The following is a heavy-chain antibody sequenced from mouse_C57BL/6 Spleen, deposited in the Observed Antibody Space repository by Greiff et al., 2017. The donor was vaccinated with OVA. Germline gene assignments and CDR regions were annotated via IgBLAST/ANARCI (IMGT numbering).Heavy chain of an antibody. V-gene: IGHV1-64*01. CDR3: ASYDYDGLYYAMDY. CDR2: IHPNSGST. CDR1: GYTFTSYW. J-gene: IGHJ4*01. Sequence: VQLQQPGAELVKPGASVKLSCKASGYTFTSYWMHWVKQRPGQGLEWIGMIHPNSGSTNYNEKFKSKATLTVDKSSSTAYMQLSSLTSEDSAVYYCASYDYDGLYYAMDYWGQGTSVTVSS. D-gene: IGHD2-4*01.